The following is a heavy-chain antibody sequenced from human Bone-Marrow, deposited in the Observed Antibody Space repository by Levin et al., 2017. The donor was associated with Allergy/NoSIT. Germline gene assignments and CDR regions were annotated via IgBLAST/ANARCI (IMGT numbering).Heavy chain of an antibody. J-gene: IGHJ4*02. CDR3: ARDEGNGDYKFDY. D-gene: IGHD4-17*01. CDR1: GGSISSGDYY. V-gene: IGHV4-31*03. CDR2: IHYSGST. Sequence: PSETLSLMCTVSGGSISSGDYYWSWIRQRPGTGPEWIGYIHYSGSTKYNPSLKSRVTMSVDTSKNQFSLKVRLVTAADTAVYYCARDEGNGDYKFDYWGQGTLVTVSS.